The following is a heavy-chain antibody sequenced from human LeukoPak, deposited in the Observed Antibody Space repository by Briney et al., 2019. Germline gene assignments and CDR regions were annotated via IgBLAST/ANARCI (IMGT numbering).Heavy chain of an antibody. D-gene: IGHD5-12*01. J-gene: IGHJ4*02. Sequence: PSETLSLTCTVSGGSISSYYWSWIRQPPGKGLEWIRYIYYSGSTNYNPSLKSRVTISVDTSKKQFSLKLRSVTAADTAVYYCASSMATIARFDFWGQGTLVTVSS. CDR1: GGSISSYY. V-gene: IGHV4-59*01. CDR2: IYYSGST. CDR3: ASSMATIARFDF.